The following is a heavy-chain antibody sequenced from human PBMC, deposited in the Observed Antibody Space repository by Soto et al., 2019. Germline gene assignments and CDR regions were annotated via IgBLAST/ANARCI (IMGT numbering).Heavy chain of an antibody. Sequence: VASVKVSCKASGYPFTRYSIRWVRQAPGQGLEWMGWISGYNGDTEYSKNFQGRLTMTIDTSTTTASMELRSPRSDDTAVYYCARASLTIFGAPYGMDVWGQGTSVTVSS. J-gene: IGHJ6*02. V-gene: IGHV1-18*04. CDR2: ISGYNGDT. CDR3: ARASLTIFGAPYGMDV. CDR1: GYPFTRYS. D-gene: IGHD3-3*01.